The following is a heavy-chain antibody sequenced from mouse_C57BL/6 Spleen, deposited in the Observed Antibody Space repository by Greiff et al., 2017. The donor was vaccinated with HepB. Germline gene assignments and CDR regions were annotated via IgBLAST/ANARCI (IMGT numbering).Heavy chain of an antibody. CDR3: AGDSSGYWYFDV. V-gene: IGHV12-3*01. D-gene: IGHD3-2*02. CDR2: ITHSGET. CDR1: GFPITSGYY. J-gene: IGHJ1*03. Sequence: VKLVESGPGLVKPSQSLFLTCSITGFPITSGYYWIWIRQSPGKPLEWMGYITHSGETFYNPSLQSPISITRETSKNQFFLQLNSVTTEDTAMYYCAGDSSGYWYFDVRGTGTTVTVSS.